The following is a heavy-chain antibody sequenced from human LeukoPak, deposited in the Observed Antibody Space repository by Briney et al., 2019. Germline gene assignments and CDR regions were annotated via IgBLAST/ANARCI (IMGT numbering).Heavy chain of an antibody. Sequence: GGSLRLSCAASGFTFSSDWMSWIRQAPGKGLEWVANRNQDGSEKYYVDSVKGRFTISRDNAKNSLFLQMNSLRAEDTAVYYCGRAEKWGQGTLVTVSS. CDR1: GFTFSSDW. V-gene: IGHV3-7*01. J-gene: IGHJ4*02. CDR3: GRAEK. CDR2: RNQDGSEK.